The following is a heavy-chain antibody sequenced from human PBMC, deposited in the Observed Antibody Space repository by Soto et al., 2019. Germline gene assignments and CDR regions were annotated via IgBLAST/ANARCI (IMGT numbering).Heavy chain of an antibody. V-gene: IGHV1-3*01. CDR3: ARDGTYYDFWSGLQNWFDP. CDR1: GYTFTSYA. D-gene: IGHD3-3*01. CDR2: INAGNGNT. J-gene: IGHJ5*02. Sequence: EASVKVSCTASGYTFTSYAMHWVRQAPGQRLEWMGWINAGNGNTKYSQKFQGRVTITRDTSASTAYMELSSLRSEDTAVYYCARDGTYYDFWSGLQNWFDPWGQGTLVTVSS.